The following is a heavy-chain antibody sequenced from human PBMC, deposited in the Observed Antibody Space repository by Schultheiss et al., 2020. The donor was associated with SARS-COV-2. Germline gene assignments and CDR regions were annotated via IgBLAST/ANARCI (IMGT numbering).Heavy chain of an antibody. D-gene: IGHD3-3*01. CDR1: GGSISSYY. Sequence: SETLSLTCTVSGGSISSYYWSWIRQPPGKGLEWIGYIYHSGSTNYNPSLKSRVTISVDTSKNQFSLKLSSVTAADTAVYYCARGPFLGASYYDFWSGYSAFDYWGQGTLVTVSS. CDR3: ARGPFLGASYYDFWSGYSAFDY. V-gene: IGHV4-59*12. J-gene: IGHJ4*02. CDR2: IYHSGST.